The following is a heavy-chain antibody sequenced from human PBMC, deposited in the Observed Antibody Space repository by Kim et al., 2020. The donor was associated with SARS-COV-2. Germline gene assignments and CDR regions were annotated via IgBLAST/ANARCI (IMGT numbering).Heavy chain of an antibody. J-gene: IGHJ4*01. CDR2: INTNTGNP. Sequence: ASVKVSCKASGYSLTSFAMNWLRQAPGQALQWMGWINTNTGNPTYAQDFSGRFDFSLDTSVSTAYLQIRDLKPEDTAIYYCARSPLWFYRSSEHYYLDYW. D-gene: IGHD3-16*02. V-gene: IGHV7-4-1*01. CDR1: GYSLTSFA. CDR3: ARSPLWFYRSSEHYYLDY.